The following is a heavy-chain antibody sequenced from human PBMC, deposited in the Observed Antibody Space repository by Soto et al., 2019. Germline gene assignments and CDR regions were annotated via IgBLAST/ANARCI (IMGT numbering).Heavy chain of an antibody. J-gene: IGHJ5*02. V-gene: IGHV4-59*12. CDR3: ARERPDGARLDL. D-gene: IGHD6-6*01. Sequence: SETLSLTCTVSGDSINNFYWSWIRQPPGKGLEWIGYIYYSGSTNYNPSLKSRVTISVDTSKNQFSLKLSSVTAADTAVYYCARERPDGARLDLWGQGTLVTVSS. CDR1: GDSINNFY. CDR2: IYYSGST.